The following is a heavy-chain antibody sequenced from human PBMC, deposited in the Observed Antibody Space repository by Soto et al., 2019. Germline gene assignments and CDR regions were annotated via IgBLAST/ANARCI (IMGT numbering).Heavy chain of an antibody. CDR2: IYYSGST. CDR3: ASWEIPEYYYGSGAIDDY. Sequence: QVQLQESGPGLVKPSQTLSLTCTVSGGSISSGGYYCSWIRQHPGKGLEWIGYIYYSGSTYYNPCLKSRVTISVDTSKNQFSLKLSSVTAADTAVYYCASWEIPEYYYGSGAIDDYWGQGTLVTVSS. J-gene: IGHJ4*02. CDR1: GGSISSGGYY. D-gene: IGHD3-10*01. V-gene: IGHV4-31*03.